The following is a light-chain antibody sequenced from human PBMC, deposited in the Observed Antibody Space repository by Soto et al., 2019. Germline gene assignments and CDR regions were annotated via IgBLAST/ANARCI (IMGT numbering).Light chain of an antibody. J-gene: IGLJ1*01. CDR3: QSYDSSLGYV. CDR1: SSNIGAGYD. Sequence: QSVLTQPPSVSGAPGQRVTISCTGSSSNIGAGYDVHWYHQLPGTAPKHLIYGNNNRPSGVPDRFSGSKSGTSASLAITGLQAEDEADYYCQSYDSSLGYVFGTGTKVTVL. V-gene: IGLV1-40*01. CDR2: GNN.